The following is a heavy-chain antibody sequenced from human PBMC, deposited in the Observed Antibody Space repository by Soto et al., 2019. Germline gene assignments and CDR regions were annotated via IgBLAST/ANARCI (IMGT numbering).Heavy chain of an antibody. Sequence: QVQLVQSGAEVKKPGSSVKVSCKSSGGTFSSYAFSWVRQAPGQGLEWMGVIIPIFGTANYAQKFRGRVTITADESTSTAYMELSSLRFEDTAVYYCARDVLVVVGATPRWFDPWGQGTLVTVSS. V-gene: IGHV1-69*01. D-gene: IGHD2-15*01. CDR3: ARDVLVVVGATPRWFDP. J-gene: IGHJ5*02. CDR1: GGTFSSYA. CDR2: IIPIFGTA.